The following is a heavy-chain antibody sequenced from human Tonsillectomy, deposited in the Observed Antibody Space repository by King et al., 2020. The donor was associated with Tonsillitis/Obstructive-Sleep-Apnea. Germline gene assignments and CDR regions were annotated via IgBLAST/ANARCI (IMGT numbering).Heavy chain of an antibody. Sequence: DVQLVESGGGLVQSGGSLRLSCAASGFTFSNYGMTWVRQAPGKGLGGGSWIVVRAGTEHYADSVKGRFTISRENAKNSLFLQMNSLRDEDTAVYYCARDLVGVTSTDAFDIWGQGTMVTVSS. V-gene: IGHV3-48*02. J-gene: IGHJ3*02. CDR2: IVVRAGTE. CDR1: GFTFSNYG. D-gene: IGHD1-26*01. CDR3: ARDLVGVTSTDAFDI.